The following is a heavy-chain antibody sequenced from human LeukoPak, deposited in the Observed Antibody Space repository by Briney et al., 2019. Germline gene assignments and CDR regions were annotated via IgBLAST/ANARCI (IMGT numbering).Heavy chain of an antibody. Sequence: GGSLRLSCAASAFTFSNYAMTWVRQAPGKGLEWVSTISDSGDTTYYAASVKGRFTISRDNSIHTLYLQMNNLRAEDTAFYYCAKDYGDNPFDYWGQGTLVTVSS. J-gene: IGHJ4*02. V-gene: IGHV3-23*01. CDR3: AKDYGDNPFDY. CDR2: ISDSGDTT. CDR1: AFTFSNYA. D-gene: IGHD4-23*01.